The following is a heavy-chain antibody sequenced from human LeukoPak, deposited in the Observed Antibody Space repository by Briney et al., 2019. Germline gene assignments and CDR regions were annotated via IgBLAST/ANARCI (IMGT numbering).Heavy chain of an antibody. CDR1: GFTFRRYW. D-gene: IGHD6-19*01. CDR2: INTDGSDT. V-gene: IGHV3-74*01. J-gene: IGHJ4*02. CDR3: ARDESVTGPTTFDY. Sequence: GGSLRLSCAASGFTFRRYWMHWVRQAPGKGPVWVSRINTDGSDTIYADSVKGRFTISRDNAKNTLFLQTNSLRAEDTAVYYCARDESVTGPTTFDYWGQGTLVTVSS.